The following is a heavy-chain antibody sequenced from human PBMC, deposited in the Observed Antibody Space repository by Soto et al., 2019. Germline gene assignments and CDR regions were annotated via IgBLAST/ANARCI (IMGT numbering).Heavy chain of an antibody. Sequence: GGSLRLSCAASGFTFSSYAMSWVRQAPGKGLEWVSAISGSGGSTYYADSVKGRFTISRDNSKNTLYLQMNSLRAEDTAVYYCAKWLVGATPPDYGMDVWGQGTTVTVSS. CDR3: AKWLVGATPPDYGMDV. V-gene: IGHV3-23*01. CDR2: ISGSGGST. J-gene: IGHJ6*02. D-gene: IGHD1-26*01. CDR1: GFTFSSYA.